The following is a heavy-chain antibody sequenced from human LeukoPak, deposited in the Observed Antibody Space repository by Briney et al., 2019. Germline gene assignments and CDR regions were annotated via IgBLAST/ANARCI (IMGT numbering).Heavy chain of an antibody. V-gene: IGHV4-59*01. D-gene: IGHD6-6*01. Sequence: PSETLSLTCTVSGGSISSYYWSWIRQPPGKGLEWIGYIYYSGSTNYNPSLKSRVTISVDTSKNQFSLKLSFVTAADTAVYYCARVSSSSLYYFDYWGQGTLVTVSS. CDR2: IYYSGST. CDR1: GGSISSYY. CDR3: ARVSSSSLYYFDY. J-gene: IGHJ4*02.